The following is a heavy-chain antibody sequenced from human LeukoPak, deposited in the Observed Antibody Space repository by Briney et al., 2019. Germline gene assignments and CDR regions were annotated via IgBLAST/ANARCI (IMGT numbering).Heavy chain of an antibody. J-gene: IGHJ6*02. D-gene: IGHD3-10*01. Sequence: SETLSLTCTVSGGSVSSGSYYWSWIRQPPGKGLEWIGYIHYSGSTNYNPSLKSRVTISVDTSKNQFSLKLSSVTAADTAVYYCARKELVPHYYYYYGMDVWGQGTTVTVSS. V-gene: IGHV4-61*01. CDR1: GGSVSSGSYY. CDR3: ARKELVPHYYYYYGMDV. CDR2: IHYSGST.